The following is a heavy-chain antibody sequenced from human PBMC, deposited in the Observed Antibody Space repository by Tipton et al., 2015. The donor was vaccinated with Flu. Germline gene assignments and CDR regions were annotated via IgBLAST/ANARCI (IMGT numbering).Heavy chain of an antibody. V-gene: IGHV4-59*01. CDR3: ARTDYGVRRGDAFDI. CDR1: GDSMTSYY. Sequence: LRLSCTVSGDSMTSYYWSWVRQPPGKGLEWIAYIYYSGSTNYNPSLKSRVTVSVDLSKSQFSLKMTSVTTADTAVYYCARTDYGVRRGDAFDIWGQGTMVTVSS. CDR2: IYYSGST. D-gene: IGHD4-17*01. J-gene: IGHJ3*02.